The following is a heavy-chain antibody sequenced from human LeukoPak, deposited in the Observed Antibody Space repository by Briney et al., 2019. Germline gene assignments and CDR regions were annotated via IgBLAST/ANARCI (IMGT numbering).Heavy chain of an antibody. V-gene: IGHV4-59*01. J-gene: IGHJ6*03. Sequence: PSETLSLTCTVSGGSMSNYYWSWIRQPPGKGLGWIAYILYSGSTNYNPSLKSRVTISIDTSRNQFSLKLSSVTAADTAVYYCARAPFYYYMDVWGKGTTVTVSS. CDR1: GGSMSNYY. CDR2: ILYSGST. CDR3: ARAPFYYYMDV.